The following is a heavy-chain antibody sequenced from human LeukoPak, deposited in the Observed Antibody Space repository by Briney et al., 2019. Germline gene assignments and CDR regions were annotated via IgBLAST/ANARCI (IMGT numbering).Heavy chain of an antibody. CDR3: ARALKLLWFGELSDIDY. CDR1: GYTFTSYA. CDR2: INAGNGNT. Sequence: GASVKVSCKASGYTFTSYAMHWVRQAPGQRLEWMGWINAGNGNTKYSQKFQGRVTITRDTSASTAYMELSSLRSEDTAVYYCARALKLLWFGELSDIDYWGQGTLVTVPS. V-gene: IGHV1-3*01. J-gene: IGHJ4*02. D-gene: IGHD3-10*01.